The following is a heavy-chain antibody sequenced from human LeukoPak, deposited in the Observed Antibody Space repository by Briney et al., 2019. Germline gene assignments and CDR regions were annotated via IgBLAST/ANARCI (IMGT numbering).Heavy chain of an antibody. CDR2: INPNSGGT. Sequence: EASVKVSCKASGYTFTGYYMHWVRQAPGQGLEWMGRINPNSGGTNYAQKFQGRVTMTRDTSISTAYMELSRLRSDDTAVYYCASLPALRIFGVVIPYGMDVWGQGTTVTVSS. J-gene: IGHJ6*02. CDR1: GYTFTGYY. V-gene: IGHV1-2*06. CDR3: ASLPALRIFGVVIPYGMDV. D-gene: IGHD3-3*01.